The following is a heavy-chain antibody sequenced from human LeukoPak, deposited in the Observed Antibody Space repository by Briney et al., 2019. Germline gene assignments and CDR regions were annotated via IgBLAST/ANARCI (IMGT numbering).Heavy chain of an antibody. CDR2: INHSGST. D-gene: IGHD2-15*01. V-gene: IGHV4-34*01. CDR3: ARAGDCSGGSCYSWGYYFDY. J-gene: IGHJ4*02. CDR1: GGSFSGYY. Sequence: SETLSLTCAVYGGSFSGYYWSWIRQPPGKGLEWIGEINHSGSTNYNPSLKSRVTISVGTSKNQFSLKLSSVTAADTAVYYCARAGDCSGGSCYSWGYYFDYWGQGTLVTVSS.